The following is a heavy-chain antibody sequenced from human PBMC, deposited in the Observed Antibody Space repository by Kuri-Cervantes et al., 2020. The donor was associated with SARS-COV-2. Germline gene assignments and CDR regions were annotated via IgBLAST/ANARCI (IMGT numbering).Heavy chain of an antibody. V-gene: IGHV3-74*01. J-gene: IGHJ4*02. CDR3: ARDRYEFLSGYYGGLDY. Sequence: GESLKISCAASGFTFSSYWMHWVRQAPGKGLVWVARINSDGSSASYADSVKGRFTISRDNAKNTLYLHMNSLRAEDTAVYYCARDRYEFLSGYYGGLDYWGQGTLVTVSS. CDR2: INSDGSSA. CDR1: GFTFSSYW. D-gene: IGHD3-3*01.